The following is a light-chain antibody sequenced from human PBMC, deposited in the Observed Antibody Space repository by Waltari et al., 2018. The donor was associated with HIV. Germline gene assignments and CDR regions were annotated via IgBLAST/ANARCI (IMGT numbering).Light chain of an antibody. CDR2: TNI. J-gene: IGLJ3*02. Sequence: QSVLTQPHSASGTPGQRVNISCSGGSTNIGSNPVNWYRQFPGEAPTLLIYTNIQRPSGVPDRFSGSKSGTSASLAISGLQSEDEADFYCAVWDDSLRSVLFGGGTRLTVL. V-gene: IGLV1-44*01. CDR1: STNIGSNP. CDR3: AVWDDSLRSVL.